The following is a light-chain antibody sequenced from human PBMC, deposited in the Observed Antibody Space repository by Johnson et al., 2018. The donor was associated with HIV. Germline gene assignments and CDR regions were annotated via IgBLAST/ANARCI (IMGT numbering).Light chain of an antibody. Sequence: QSVLTQPPSVSAAPGQKVTISCSGSSSNIGNNYVSWYQQLPGTAPKLLIYDNNKLPSGIPDRFSGTKSGTSATLGITGLQTGDEADYYCGTWDSSLSAGVFGTGT. J-gene: IGLJ1*01. V-gene: IGLV1-51*01. CDR1: SSNIGNNY. CDR3: GTWDSSLSAGV. CDR2: DNN.